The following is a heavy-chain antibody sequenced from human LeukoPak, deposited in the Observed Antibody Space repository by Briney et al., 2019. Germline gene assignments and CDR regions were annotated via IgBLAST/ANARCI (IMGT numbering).Heavy chain of an antibody. J-gene: IGHJ4*02. V-gene: IGHV4-39*01. CDR2: IYYSGTT. CDR3: ARQLGGSSCIDY. D-gene: IGHD6-13*01. CDR1: GGSISSSSYY. Sequence: PSETLSLTCTVSGGSISSSSYYWGWIRQPPGKGLEWIGNIYYSGTTYHSPSLKSRVTISIDTSKNQFSLKLSSVTAADTAVYYCARQLGGSSCIDYWGQGTLVTVSS.